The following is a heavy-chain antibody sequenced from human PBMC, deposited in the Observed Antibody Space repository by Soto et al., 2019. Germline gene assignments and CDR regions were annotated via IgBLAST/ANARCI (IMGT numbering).Heavy chain of an antibody. J-gene: IGHJ4*02. D-gene: IGHD3-9*01. CDR1: GGSFSGYY. CDR3: ARGTLGYFDWLRVGPFEY. Sequence: PSETLSLTCAVYGGSFSGYYWSWIRQPPGKGLEWIGEINHSGSTNYNPSLKSRVTISVDTSKNQFSLKLSSVTAADTAVYYCARGTLGYFDWLRVGPFEYWGQGALVTVSS. CDR2: INHSGST. V-gene: IGHV4-34*01.